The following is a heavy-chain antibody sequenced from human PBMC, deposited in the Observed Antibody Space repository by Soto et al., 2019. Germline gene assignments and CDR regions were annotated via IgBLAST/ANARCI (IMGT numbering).Heavy chain of an antibody. CDR2: ITGSGAMA. V-gene: IGHV3-23*01. CDR3: VKNFDFIYGFDLGDT. J-gene: IGHJ5*02. D-gene: IGHD3-10*01. CDR1: GFTFDNYA. Sequence: EVQLLESGGGLVQPGGSLRLSCAASGFTFDNYAMTWVRLTPGKGLEWVSTITGSGAMAFHADSVKGRFTASRDNSKNMLFLQMKSLTGDDTGIYYCVKNFDFIYGFDLGDTWGQGTLVTVSA.